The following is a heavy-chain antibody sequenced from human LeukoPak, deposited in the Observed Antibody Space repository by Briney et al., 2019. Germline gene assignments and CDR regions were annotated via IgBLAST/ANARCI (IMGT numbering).Heavy chain of an antibody. CDR3: ANGHYSSGWYDGLGY. CDR2: ITTSSSYI. J-gene: IGHJ4*02. CDR1: GFTFSSYS. V-gene: IGHV3-21*01. Sequence: NPGGSLRLSCAASGFTFSSYSMNWVRQAPGKGLEWVSSITTSSSYIYYADSVKGRFTVSRDNARNSLYLQMSSLRAEDTAVYYCANGHYSSGWYDGLGYWGQGTLVTVSS. D-gene: IGHD6-19*01.